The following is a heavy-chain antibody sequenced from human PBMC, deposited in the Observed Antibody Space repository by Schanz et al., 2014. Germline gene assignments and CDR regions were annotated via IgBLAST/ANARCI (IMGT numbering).Heavy chain of an antibody. Sequence: QVQLVQSGAEVKKPGSSVKVSCKATGDTFDNFGISWVRQAPGQGLEWMGRIIPITGITNYAQKFQGRVTFTADKSTSTAFLEVNSLRSEDTAVYYCARSFAFAPLLTPASSSWATPGDYWGQGTLVTVSS. J-gene: IGHJ4*02. D-gene: IGHD6-13*01. V-gene: IGHV1-69*04. CDR3: ARSFAFAPLLTPASSSWATPGDY. CDR1: GDTFDNFG. CDR2: IIPITGIT.